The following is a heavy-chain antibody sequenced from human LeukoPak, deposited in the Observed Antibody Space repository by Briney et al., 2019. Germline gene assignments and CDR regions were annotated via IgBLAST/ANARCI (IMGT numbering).Heavy chain of an antibody. V-gene: IGHV3-21*01. Sequence: GGSLRLSCAASGFTFSNYNMNWVRQAPGKGLEWVSSISTSSIYIYYADSVKGRFTISRDNARNSLYLQMNSLRAEDTAVYYCARCWGSGSYLFDAFDIWGQGTMVTVSS. CDR1: GFTFSNYN. CDR3: ARCWGSGSYLFDAFDI. J-gene: IGHJ3*02. CDR2: ISTSSIYI. D-gene: IGHD1-26*01.